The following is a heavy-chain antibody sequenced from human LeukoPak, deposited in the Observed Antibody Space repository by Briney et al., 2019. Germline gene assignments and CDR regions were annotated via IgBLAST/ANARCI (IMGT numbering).Heavy chain of an antibody. V-gene: IGHV4-61*09. D-gene: IGHD3-10*01. CDR2: IHTSGST. CDR3: ARLEEWFGELPPDY. Sequence: SETLSLTCTVSGGSISSNKYCWSWIRQPAGKGLEWIGHIHTSGSTNYNPSLKSRVTISVDTSKNQFSLKLSSVTAADTAVYYCARLEEWFGELPPDYWGQGTLVTVSS. CDR1: GGSISSNKYC. J-gene: IGHJ4*02.